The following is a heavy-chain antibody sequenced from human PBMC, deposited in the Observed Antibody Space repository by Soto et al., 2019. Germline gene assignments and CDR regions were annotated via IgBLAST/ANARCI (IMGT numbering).Heavy chain of an antibody. V-gene: IGHV4-34*02. CDR3: ARGVIRGGWFYY. CDR2: INHSGST. J-gene: IGHJ4*02. Sequence: QVQLQQWGAGLLKPSETLSLTCAVYGGSFSGYPWTWIRQPPGKGLEWIGEINHSGSTNYNPSLKSRVTISVDTSKNQFSLKLSSVTAADTAVYYCARGVIRGGWFYYWGQGTLVTVSS. CDR1: GGSFSGYP. D-gene: IGHD6-19*01.